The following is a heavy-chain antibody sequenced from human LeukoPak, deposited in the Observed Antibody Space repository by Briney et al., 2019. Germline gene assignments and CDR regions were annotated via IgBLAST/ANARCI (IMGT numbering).Heavy chain of an antibody. D-gene: IGHD3-22*01. CDR1: GGSISSYY. J-gene: IGHJ4*02. Sequence: SETLSLTCTVSGGSISSYYWSWIRQPPGKGLEWSGYIYYSGSTNYNPSLKSRVTISVDTSKNQFSLKLSSVTAADTAVYYCARERGYDSSGYYYDYWGQGTLVTVSS. V-gene: IGHV4-59*01. CDR2: IYYSGST. CDR3: ARERGYDSSGYYYDY.